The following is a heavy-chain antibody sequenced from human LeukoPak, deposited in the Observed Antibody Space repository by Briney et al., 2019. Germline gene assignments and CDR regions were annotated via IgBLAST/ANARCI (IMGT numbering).Heavy chain of an antibody. D-gene: IGHD3-22*01. V-gene: IGHV3-66*02. CDR1: GFTVSSNY. CDR3: AKDVYYDRSGYYFYYYGMDV. J-gene: IGHJ6*02. Sequence: GGSLRLSCAASGFTVSSNYMSWVRQAPGKGLEWVSVIYSGGTTYYADSVKGRFTISRDNSKNTLYPQMDSLRAEDTAVYYCAKDVYYDRSGYYFYYYGMDVWGQGTTVTVSS. CDR2: IYSGGTT.